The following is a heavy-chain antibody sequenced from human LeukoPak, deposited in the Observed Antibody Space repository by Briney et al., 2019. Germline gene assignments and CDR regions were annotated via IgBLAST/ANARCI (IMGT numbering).Heavy chain of an antibody. CDR3: TRDVRHSYGPPSDY. D-gene: IGHD5-18*01. Sequence: PGGSLRLSCTGSGFTFGDYAMSSVRQAPGKGLEWVGFIRSKGYGGTTEYAASVKGRFTISRDDFKSVAYLQMNSLMTEDTAVYYCTRDVRHSYGPPSDYWGQGTLVIVSS. V-gene: IGHV3-49*04. J-gene: IGHJ4*02. CDR2: IRSKGYGGTT. CDR1: GFTFGDYA.